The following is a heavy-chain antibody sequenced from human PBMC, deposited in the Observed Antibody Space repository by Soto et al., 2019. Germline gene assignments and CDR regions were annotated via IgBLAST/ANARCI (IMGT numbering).Heavy chain of an antibody. CDR3: ARVKIVVVPAAIGPYNWFDP. CDR2: MNPNSGNT. CDR1: GYTFTSYD. J-gene: IGHJ5*02. V-gene: IGHV1-8*01. Sequence: GASVKVSCKASGYTFTSYDINWVRQATGQGLEWMGWMNPNSGNTGYAQKFQGRVTMTRNTSISTAYMELSSLRSEDTAVYYCARVKIVVVPAAIGPYNWFDPWGQGTLVTVSS. D-gene: IGHD2-2*01.